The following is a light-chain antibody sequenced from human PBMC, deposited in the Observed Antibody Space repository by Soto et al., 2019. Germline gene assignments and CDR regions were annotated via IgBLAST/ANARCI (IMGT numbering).Light chain of an antibody. CDR1: SSDVGSYNL. CDR3: QSYDSSLRGV. J-gene: IGLJ1*01. V-gene: IGLV2-14*02. Sequence: QSALTQPASVSGSPGQSITISCTGTSSDVGSYNLVSWYQQHPGKAPKLLIYGNSNRPSGVPDRFSGSKSGTSASLAITGLQAEDEADYYCQSYDSSLRGVFGTGTKVTVL. CDR2: GNS.